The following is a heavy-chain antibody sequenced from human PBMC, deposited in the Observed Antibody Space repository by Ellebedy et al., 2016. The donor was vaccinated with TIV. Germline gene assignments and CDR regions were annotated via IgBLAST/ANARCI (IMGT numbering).Heavy chain of an antibody. J-gene: IGHJ4*02. V-gene: IGHV3-23*01. Sequence: GESLKISCAASGFTFSSYAMTWVRQAPGKGLEWVSALTYSGGSTYYADSVKGRFTLSRDNSKNTLYLQMNSLRAEDTAVYYCAKVAAGPGGVWVFDYWGQGTLVTVSS. CDR3: AKVAAGPGGVWVFDY. D-gene: IGHD6-6*01. CDR1: GFTFSSYA. CDR2: LTYSGGST.